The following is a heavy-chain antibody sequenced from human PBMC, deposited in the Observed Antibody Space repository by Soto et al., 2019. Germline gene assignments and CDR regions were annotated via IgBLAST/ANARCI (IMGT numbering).Heavy chain of an antibody. V-gene: IGHV4-59*01. D-gene: IGHD3-22*01. CDR1: GGSISSYY. Sequence: SETLSLTCSVSGGSISSYYWGWIRQPPGKGLEWIGYIFYSGSTNYNPSLKSRVTISVDTSKNQFSLKLSSVTAADTAMYFCASLIHPSRYYYDSSGYLFDYWGQGTLVTVSS. J-gene: IGHJ4*02. CDR2: IFYSGST. CDR3: ASLIHPSRYYYDSSGYLFDY.